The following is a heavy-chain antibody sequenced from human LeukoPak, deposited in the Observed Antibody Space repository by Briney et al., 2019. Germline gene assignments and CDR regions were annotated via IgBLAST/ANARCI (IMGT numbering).Heavy chain of an antibody. Sequence: GASVKVSCKVSGYTLTELSMHWVRQAPGKGLEWMGGFDPEDGETIYAQKFQGRVTMTEDTSTDTAYMELSSLRSEDTAVYYRATFNFWSGYGRAFDIWGQGTMVTVSS. V-gene: IGHV1-24*01. CDR2: FDPEDGET. CDR3: ATFNFWSGYGRAFDI. CDR1: GYTLTELS. J-gene: IGHJ3*02. D-gene: IGHD3-3*01.